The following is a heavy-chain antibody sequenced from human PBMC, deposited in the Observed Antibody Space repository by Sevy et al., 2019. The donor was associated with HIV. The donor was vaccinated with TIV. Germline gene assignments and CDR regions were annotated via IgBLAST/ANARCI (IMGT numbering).Heavy chain of an antibody. CDR1: GFSFSNVN. D-gene: IGHD2-21*01. V-gene: IGHV3-21*01. J-gene: IGHJ4*02. Sequence: GGSLRLSCAASGFSFSNVNMNWVRQAPGKGLEWISSITSSSIYTYYADSVGGRFTISRDNAKNSLYLQMSSLRAEDTAVYYCARIPDYWGQGTLVTVSS. CDR2: ITSSSIYT. CDR3: ARIPDY.